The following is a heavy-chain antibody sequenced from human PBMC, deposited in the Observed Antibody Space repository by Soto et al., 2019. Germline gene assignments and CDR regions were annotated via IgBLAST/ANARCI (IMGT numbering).Heavy chain of an antibody. CDR3: ALISSAGRGNY. V-gene: IGHV4-4*02. J-gene: IGHJ4*02. Sequence: QVQLQESGPGLVEPSGTLSLTCAVSGGSTRSRDWWGWVRQSPGKGLEWIGEIFPGGNTNYNPSLRSRVTITTDKSKNQFSLKLSSVTAADTAVYYCALISSAGRGNYWGQGTLVTVSS. CDR2: IFPGGNT. D-gene: IGHD3-22*01. CDR1: GGSTRSRDW.